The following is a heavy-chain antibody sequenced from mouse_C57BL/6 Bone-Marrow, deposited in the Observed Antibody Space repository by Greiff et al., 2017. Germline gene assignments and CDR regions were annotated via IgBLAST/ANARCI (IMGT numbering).Heavy chain of an antibody. CDR1: GYTFTSYW. CDR2: FDPTDSYT. J-gene: IGHJ2*01. Sequence: QVQLQQPGAELVMPGASVKLSCKASGYTFTSYWMHWVKQRPGQGLEWIGEFDPTDSYTNYNQKFKGKSTLTVDKSSSTAYMQLSSLTSEDSAVYYCAREGEYAFLGYWGRGTTLTVSS. V-gene: IGHV1-69*01. D-gene: IGHD5-1*01. CDR3: AREGEYAFLGY.